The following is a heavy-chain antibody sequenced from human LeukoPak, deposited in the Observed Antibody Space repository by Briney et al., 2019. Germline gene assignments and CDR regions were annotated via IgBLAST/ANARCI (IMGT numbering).Heavy chain of an antibody. Sequence: SVKVSCKASGGTFSSYAISWVRQAPGQGLEWMGGIIPIFGTANYAQKFQGRVTITADESTSTAYMELSSLRSEDTAVYYCARDLGVGSGSPGPQTSEYWYFDLWGRGTLVTVSS. J-gene: IGHJ2*01. V-gene: IGHV1-69*13. CDR3: ARDLGVGSGSPGPQTSEYWYFDL. CDR1: GGTFSSYA. D-gene: IGHD3-22*01. CDR2: IIPIFGTA.